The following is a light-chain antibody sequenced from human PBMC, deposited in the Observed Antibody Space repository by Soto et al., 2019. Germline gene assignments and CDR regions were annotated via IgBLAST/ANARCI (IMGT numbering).Light chain of an antibody. J-gene: IGKJ3*01. Sequence: EIVLTQSPGTLSLSPGERATLSCRASQSVGSTYLAWYQQKPGQAPRLLIYGASSRATGIPGRFSGSGSGTDFTLTISRLEPEDFAVYYCQQYVSSPRTFGPGTKVDIK. CDR3: QQYVSSPRT. CDR2: GAS. V-gene: IGKV3-20*01. CDR1: QSVGSTY.